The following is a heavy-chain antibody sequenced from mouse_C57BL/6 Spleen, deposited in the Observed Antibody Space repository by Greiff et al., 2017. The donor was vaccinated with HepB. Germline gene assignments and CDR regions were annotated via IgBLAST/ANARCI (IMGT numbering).Heavy chain of an antibody. Sequence: EVQLQQSGPELVKPGASVKMSCKASGYTFTDYNMHWVKQSHGKSLEWIGYINPNNGGTSYNQKFKGKATLTVNKSSSTAYMELRSLTSEDSAVYYCARGAYDYDWFAYWGQGTLVTVSA. CDR1: GYTFTDYN. CDR3: ARGAYDYDWFAY. CDR2: INPNNGGT. J-gene: IGHJ3*01. D-gene: IGHD2-4*01. V-gene: IGHV1-22*01.